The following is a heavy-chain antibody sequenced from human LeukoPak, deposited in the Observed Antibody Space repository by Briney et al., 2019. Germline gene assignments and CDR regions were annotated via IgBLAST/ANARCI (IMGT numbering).Heavy chain of an antibody. Sequence: GGSLRLSCAASGFTFSSYAMSWVRQAPGKGLEWVGRFKTKIAGGTIDYAAPVRGRFTISRDDSRNTLFLQMSSLKTDDTAVYYCAAGLGTSDFDSWGQGTLVTVSS. J-gene: IGHJ4*02. CDR1: GFTFSSYA. CDR3: AAGLGTSDFDS. D-gene: IGHD7-27*01. CDR2: FKTKIAGGTI. V-gene: IGHV3-15*01.